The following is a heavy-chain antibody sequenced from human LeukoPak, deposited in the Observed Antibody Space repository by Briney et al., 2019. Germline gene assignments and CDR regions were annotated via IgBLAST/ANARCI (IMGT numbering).Heavy chain of an antibody. Sequence: ASVKVSCKASGYTFTGYYMHWVRQAPGQGLEWMGWINPNSGGTNYAQKFQGWVTMTRDTSISTAYMELSRLRSDDTAVYYCARVADYGDSLTGYYYGMDVWGQGTTVTVSS. D-gene: IGHD4-17*01. V-gene: IGHV1-2*04. CDR3: ARVADYGDSLTGYYYGMDV. CDR1: GYTFTGYY. J-gene: IGHJ6*02. CDR2: INPNSGGT.